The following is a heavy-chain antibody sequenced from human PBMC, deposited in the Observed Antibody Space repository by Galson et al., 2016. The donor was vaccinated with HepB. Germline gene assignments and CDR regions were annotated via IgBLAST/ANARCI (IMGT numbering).Heavy chain of an antibody. CDR3: AKDGGYTYALGY. CDR1: GFTFSTSA. Sequence: SLRLSCAASGFTFSTSAVHWVRQAPGEGLEWVAVISSDGSNQFYADSVTGRFTISRDNSKDTLYLQMNSLRAEDTAVYYCAKDGGYTYALGYWGRGTLVTVSS. CDR2: ISSDGSNQ. J-gene: IGHJ4*02. V-gene: IGHV3-30-3*01. D-gene: IGHD5-18*01.